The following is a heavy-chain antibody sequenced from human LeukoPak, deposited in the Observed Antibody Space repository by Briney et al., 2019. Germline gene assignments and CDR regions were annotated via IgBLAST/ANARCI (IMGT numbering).Heavy chain of an antibody. J-gene: IGHJ4*02. CDR2: IKQDGSEK. V-gene: IGHV3-7*03. CDR3: AKIGGNVVY. Sequence: GGSLRLSCAASGFTFSSYWMSWVRQAPGKGLEWVANIKQDGSEKYYVDSVKGRFTISRDNPKNTLYLQMNSLRAEDTAVYYCAKIGGNVVYWGQGTLVTVSS. D-gene: IGHD4-23*01. CDR1: GFTFSSYW.